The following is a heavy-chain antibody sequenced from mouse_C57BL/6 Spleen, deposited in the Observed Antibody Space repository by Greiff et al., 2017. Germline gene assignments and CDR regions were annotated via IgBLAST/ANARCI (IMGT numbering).Heavy chain of an antibody. Sequence: QVQLQQPGAELVKPGASVQMSCKASGYTFTSYWITWVKQRPGQGLEWIGDIYPGSGSTNYNEKFKSKATLTVDTSSSTAYMQLSSLTSEDSAVYYCARVYGNYGVYFDYWGQGTTLTVSS. D-gene: IGHD2-1*01. CDR2: IYPGSGST. V-gene: IGHV1-55*01. CDR1: GYTFTSYW. CDR3: ARVYGNYGVYFDY. J-gene: IGHJ2*01.